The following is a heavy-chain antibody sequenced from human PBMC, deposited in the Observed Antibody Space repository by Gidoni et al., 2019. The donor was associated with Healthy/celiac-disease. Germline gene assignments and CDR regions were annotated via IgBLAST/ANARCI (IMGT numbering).Heavy chain of an antibody. CDR1: GYTFTSYG. Sequence: QVQLVQSGAEVKKPVASVKVSCKASGYTFTSYGISWVRQAPGQGLEWMGWISAYNGNTNYAQKLQGRVTMTTDTSTRTAYMELRSLRSDDTAVYYCARDWEPYGISPSPFDYWGQGTLVTVSS. CDR3: ARDWEPYGISPSPFDY. CDR2: ISAYNGNT. D-gene: IGHD1-20*01. V-gene: IGHV1-18*01. J-gene: IGHJ4*02.